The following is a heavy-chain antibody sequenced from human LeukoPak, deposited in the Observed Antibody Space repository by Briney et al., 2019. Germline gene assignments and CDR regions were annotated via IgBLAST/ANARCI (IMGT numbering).Heavy chain of an antibody. Sequence: GGSLRLSCAASGFTFSSYAMSWVRQAPGKGLEWVSAISGSGGSTYYADSVKGRFTISRDNSKNTLYLQMNSLRAEDTAVYYCVKGQSWTAMVTNDYWGQGTLVTVSS. V-gene: IGHV3-23*01. J-gene: IGHJ4*02. D-gene: IGHD5-18*01. CDR1: GFTFSSYA. CDR3: VKGQSWTAMVTNDY. CDR2: ISGSGGST.